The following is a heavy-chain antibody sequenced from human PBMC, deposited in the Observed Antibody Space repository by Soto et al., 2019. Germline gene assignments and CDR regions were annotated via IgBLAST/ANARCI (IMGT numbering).Heavy chain of an antibody. V-gene: IGHV4-4*07. J-gene: IGHJ4*02. CDR3: ARVIYDNSGYPTHFDY. CDR2: IYTSGST. Sequence: QVQLQESGPGLVKPSETLSLTCTVSGGSISSYYWSWIRQPAGKGLEWIGRIYTSGSTNYNPSLKSRVTMSVDTSKNQCSLKLSSVTAADTAVYYCARVIYDNSGYPTHFDYWGQGTLVTVSS. D-gene: IGHD3-22*01. CDR1: GGSISSYY.